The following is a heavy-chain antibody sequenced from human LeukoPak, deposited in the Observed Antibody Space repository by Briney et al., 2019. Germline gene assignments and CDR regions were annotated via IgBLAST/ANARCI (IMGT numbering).Heavy chain of an antibody. CDR2: MSFDGSTK. J-gene: IGHJ4*02. CDR1: GFTFSSYG. CDR3: ARGDVAFAESAQ. V-gene: IGHV3-30*03. D-gene: IGHD3-10*01. Sequence: PGGSPRLSCAPSGFTFSSYGMHSVRQAPGNGLESVAVMSFDGSTKYYSDSVRGRFTISRDNAKNLLWLQMDSLRAEDTAVYYCARGDVAFAESAQWGKGTLVTVSS.